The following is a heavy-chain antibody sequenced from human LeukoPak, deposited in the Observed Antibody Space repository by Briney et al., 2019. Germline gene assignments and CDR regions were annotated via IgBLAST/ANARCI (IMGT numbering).Heavy chain of an antibody. D-gene: IGHD4-23*01. CDR1: GGSISSGGYY. CDR3: AREGGASYGGNSGY. Sequence: SETLSLTCTVSGGSISSGGYYWSWIRQPPGKGLEWIGYIYHSGSSYYNPSLKSRVTISVDRSKNQFSLKLSSVTAADTAVYYCAREGGASYGGNSGYWGQGTLVTVSS. J-gene: IGHJ4*02. CDR2: IYHSGSS. V-gene: IGHV4-30-2*01.